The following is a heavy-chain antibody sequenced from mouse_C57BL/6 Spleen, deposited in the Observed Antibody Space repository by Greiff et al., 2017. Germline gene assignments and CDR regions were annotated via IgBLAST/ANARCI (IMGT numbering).Heavy chain of an antibody. V-gene: IGHV1-63*01. D-gene: IGHD1-1*01. Sequence: QVQLKESGAELVRPGTSVKMSCKASGYTFTNYWIGWAKQRPGHGLEWIGDIYPGGGYTNYNEKFKGKATLTADKSSSTAYMQFSSLTSEDSAIYYCARCGSSYDYFDYWGQGTTLTVSS. CDR1: GYTFTNYW. J-gene: IGHJ2*01. CDR2: IYPGGGYT. CDR3: ARCGSSYDYFDY.